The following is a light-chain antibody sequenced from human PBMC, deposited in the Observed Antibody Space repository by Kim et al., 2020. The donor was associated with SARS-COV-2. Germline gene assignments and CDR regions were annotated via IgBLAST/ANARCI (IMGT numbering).Light chain of an antibody. J-gene: IGKJ4*01. CDR2: GIS. CDR3: QQYGSLPLT. V-gene: IGKV3-20*01. CDR1: QSVTGNY. Sequence: SPGETATHSCGASQSVTGNYFAWYQQKTGQTTRLLIYGISNRATGIVDRFSGSGSGTDFTLSISRLEPEDSAVYFCQQYGSLPLTFGGGTKVDIK.